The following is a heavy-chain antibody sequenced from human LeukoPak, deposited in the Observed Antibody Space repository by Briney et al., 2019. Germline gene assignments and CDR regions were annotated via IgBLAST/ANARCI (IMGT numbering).Heavy chain of an antibody. V-gene: IGHV4-31*11. J-gene: IGHJ4*02. CDR1: GGSFSGYY. CDR3: ARGRQWLVTSN. Sequence: SETLSLTCAVYGGSFSGYYWSWIRQHPGKGLEWIGYIYYSGSTYYNPSLKSRVTISVDTSKNQFSLKLSSVTAADTAVYYCARGRQWLVTSNWGQGTLSPSPQ. CDR2: IYYSGST. D-gene: IGHD6-19*01.